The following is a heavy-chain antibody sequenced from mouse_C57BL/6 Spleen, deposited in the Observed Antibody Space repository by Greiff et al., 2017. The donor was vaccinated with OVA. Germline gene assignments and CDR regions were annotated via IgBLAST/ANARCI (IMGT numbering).Heavy chain of an antibody. CDR1: GYSFTGYY. CDR3: ARGLRQLRLPAY. CDR2: INPSTGGT. V-gene: IGHV1-42*01. J-gene: IGHJ3*01. D-gene: IGHD3-2*02. Sequence: EVMLVESGPELVKPGASVKISCKASGYSFTGYYMNWVKQSPEKSLEWIGEINPSTGGTTYNQKFKAKATLTVDKSSSTAYMQLKSLTSEDSAVYYCARGLRQLRLPAYWGQGTLVTVSA.